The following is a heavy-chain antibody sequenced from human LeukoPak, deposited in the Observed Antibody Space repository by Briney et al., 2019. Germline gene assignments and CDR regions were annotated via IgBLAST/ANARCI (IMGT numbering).Heavy chain of an antibody. Sequence: PSGTLSLTCAVSGGSISTTNWWSWVRQPPGKGLEWIGEIFHSGSRDYNPSLKSRVTISLDKSKNQIYLQLTSVTVADAAVYYCARGVVYGAVSGPQYGLDVWGQGTTVTIYS. CDR2: IFHSGSR. J-gene: IGHJ6*02. CDR3: ARGVVYGAVSGPQYGLDV. V-gene: IGHV4-4*02. CDR1: GGSISTTNW. D-gene: IGHD2-8*02.